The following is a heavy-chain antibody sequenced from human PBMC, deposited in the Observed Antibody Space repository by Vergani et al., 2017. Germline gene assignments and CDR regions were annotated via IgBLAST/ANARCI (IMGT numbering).Heavy chain of an antibody. CDR2: ISSSSSYI. J-gene: IGHJ2*01. CDR3: ARARGDCSSTSCPHWYFDL. Sequence: EVQLLESGGGLVQPGGSLRLSCAASGFTFSSYSMNWVRQAPGKGLEWVSSISSSSSYIYYADSVKGRFTISRDNAKNSLYLQMNSLRAEDTAVYYCARARGDCSSTSCPHWYFDLWGRGTLVTVSS. CDR1: GFTFSSYS. D-gene: IGHD2-2*01. V-gene: IGHV3-21*01.